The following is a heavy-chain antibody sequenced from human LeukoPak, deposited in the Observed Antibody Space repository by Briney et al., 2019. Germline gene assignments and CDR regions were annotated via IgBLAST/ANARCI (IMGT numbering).Heavy chain of an antibody. CDR1: GGTFSSYA. J-gene: IGHJ4*02. CDR2: IIPIFGTA. Sequence: GASVKVSCKASGGTFSSYAISWVRQAPGQGLEWMGGIIPIFGTANYAQKFQGRVTITADESTSTAYMELSSLRSEDTAVYYCARGWVGLQLENYYFDYWGQGTLVTVSS. CDR3: ARGWVGLQLENYYFDY. D-gene: IGHD4-11*01. V-gene: IGHV1-69*13.